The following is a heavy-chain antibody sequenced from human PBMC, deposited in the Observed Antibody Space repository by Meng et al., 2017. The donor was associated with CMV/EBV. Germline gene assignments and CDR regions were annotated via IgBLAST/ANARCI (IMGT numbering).Heavy chain of an antibody. CDR1: GGTFSSYA. D-gene: IGHD6-13*01. CDR2: IIPIFGTA. V-gene: IGHV1-69*05. CDR3: AVPDTNSSTPNYYYYGMDV. Sequence: SVKVSCKASGGTFSSYAISWVRQAPGQGLEWMGGIIPIFGTANCAQKFQGRVTITTDESTSTAYMELSSLRSEDTAVYYCAVPDTNSSTPNYYYYGMDVWGQGTTVTVSS. J-gene: IGHJ6*02.